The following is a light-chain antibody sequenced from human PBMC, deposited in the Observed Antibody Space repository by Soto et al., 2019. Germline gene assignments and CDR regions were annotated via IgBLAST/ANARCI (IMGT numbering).Light chain of an antibody. CDR3: QQRSNWPPGFS. Sequence: EIVLTQSPATLSLSPGERATLSCRASQSVSSYLAWYQQKPGHAPRLLIYDASNRATGIPARFRGSGSGTDFTLTISSLEPEDFAFYYCQQRSNWPPGFSFGPGTKVDIK. CDR2: DAS. J-gene: IGKJ3*01. V-gene: IGKV3-11*01. CDR1: QSVSSY.